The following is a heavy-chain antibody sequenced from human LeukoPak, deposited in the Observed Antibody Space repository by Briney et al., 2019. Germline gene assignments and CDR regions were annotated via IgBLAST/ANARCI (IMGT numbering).Heavy chain of an antibody. CDR2: IETKAHGGTT. D-gene: IGHD5/OR15-5a*01. J-gene: IGHJ4*02. CDR1: SYIFSDAW. V-gene: IGHV3-15*07. Sequence: GGSLRLSCAASSYIFSDAWMNWVRQAPGKGLGWVGRIETKAHGGTTKYAAPVKGRFTISRDDSKNTLYLQMSSLKTEDTAAYYCTTDPFYDSAGFAFWGQGTLVTVS. CDR3: TTDPFYDSAGFAF.